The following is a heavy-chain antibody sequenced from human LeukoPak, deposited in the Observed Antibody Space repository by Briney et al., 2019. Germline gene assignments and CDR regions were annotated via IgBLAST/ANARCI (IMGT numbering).Heavy chain of an antibody. V-gene: IGHV4-34*01. CDR3: AREEWELASLDY. Sequence: PSETLSLTCAVYGGSFSGYYWSWIRQPPGKGLEWIGEINHSGSTNYNPSLKSRVTISVDTSKNQFSLKLSSVTAADTAVYYCAREEWELASLDYWGQGTLVTVSS. CDR1: GGSFSGYY. D-gene: IGHD1-26*01. J-gene: IGHJ4*02. CDR2: INHSGST.